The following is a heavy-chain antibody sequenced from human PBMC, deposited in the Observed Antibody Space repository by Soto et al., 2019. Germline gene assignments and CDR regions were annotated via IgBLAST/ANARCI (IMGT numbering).Heavy chain of an antibody. Sequence: ASVKVSCTASGDTYTSYGISWVRQSPGQGLEWMGLIIAYNGNTNYAQKLQGRVTMTTDTSTSTAYMELRSLRSDDTAGYSSARDRGVLMVYDDYWAQGTLVTVYS. CDR2: IIAYNGNT. V-gene: IGHV1-18*01. D-gene: IGHD2-8*01. J-gene: IGHJ4*02. CDR1: GDTYTSYG. CDR3: ARDRGVLMVYDDY.